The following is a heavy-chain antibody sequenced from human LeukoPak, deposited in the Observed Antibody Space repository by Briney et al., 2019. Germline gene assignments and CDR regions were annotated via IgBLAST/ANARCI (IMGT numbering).Heavy chain of an antibody. Sequence: PGGSLRLSCAASGFTFSSYWMSWVRQAPGKGLEWVANIKQDGSEKYYVDSVKGRFTISRDNAKNSLYLQMNSLRAEDTAVYYCARDPSAPIFTVSDWYFDLWGRGTLVTVSS. CDR2: IKQDGSEK. J-gene: IGHJ2*01. V-gene: IGHV3-7*01. CDR1: GFTFSSYW. CDR3: ARDPSAPIFTVSDWYFDL. D-gene: IGHD4-17*01.